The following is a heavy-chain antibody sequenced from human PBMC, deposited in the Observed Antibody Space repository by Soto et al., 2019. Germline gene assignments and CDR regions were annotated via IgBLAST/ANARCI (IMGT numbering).Heavy chain of an antibody. CDR2: IEAPDAA. Sequence: GGSLRLSCEASGFTFSSYAMSWVRQAPGKGLQWVSGIEAPDAAYYADSVRGRFTISRDNSKNTLFLQMNRLLVEDTAVYYCATRAAYRSDGPVGHDAFDIWGQGTMVTVSS. CDR3: ATRAAYRSDGPVGHDAFDI. D-gene: IGHD3-16*02. CDR1: GFTFSSYA. J-gene: IGHJ3*02. V-gene: IGHV3-23*01.